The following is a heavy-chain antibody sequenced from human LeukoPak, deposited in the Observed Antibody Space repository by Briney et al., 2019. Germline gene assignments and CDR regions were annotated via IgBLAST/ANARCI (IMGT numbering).Heavy chain of an antibody. D-gene: IGHD3-10*01. J-gene: IGHJ5*02. CDR2: IRYDGSNK. CDR3: AKDMVRGASMYNWFDP. V-gene: IGHV3-30*02. CDR1: GFTFSSYG. Sequence: GGSLRLSCAASGFTFSSYGMHWVRQAPGKGLEWVAFIRYDGSNKYYADSVKGRFTISRDNSKNTLYLQMNSLRAEDTAAYYCAKDMVRGASMYNWFDPWGQGTLVTVSS.